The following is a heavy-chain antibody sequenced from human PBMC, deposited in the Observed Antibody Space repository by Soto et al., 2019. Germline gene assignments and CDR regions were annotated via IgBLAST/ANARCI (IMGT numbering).Heavy chain of an antibody. J-gene: IGHJ6*02. CDR1: GFTFSGSA. Sequence: GGSLRLSFAASGFTFSGSAMHWVRQASGKGLEWVGRIRSKAKTYATAYAASGKGKFTISRNGSKNTGYLQMNSLKTADTAVYYCTLDEVDGTTAPYYYYGMDVWGQGTTVTVSS. CDR3: TLDEVDGTTAPYYYYGMDV. V-gene: IGHV3-73*01. CDR2: IRSKAKTYAT. D-gene: IGHD2-15*01.